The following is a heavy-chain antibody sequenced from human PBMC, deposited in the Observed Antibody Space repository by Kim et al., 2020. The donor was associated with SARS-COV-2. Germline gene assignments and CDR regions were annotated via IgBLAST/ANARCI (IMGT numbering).Heavy chain of an antibody. D-gene: IGHD3-22*01. CDR1: GGSISSGDYY. V-gene: IGHV4-30-4*01. CDR3: ASISSCYYDSSGYYYVCRNAFDF. Sequence: SETLSLTCTVSGGSISSGDYYWSWIRQPPGKGLEWIGYIYYSGSTYYNPSLKSRVTISVDTSKNQFSLKLSSVTAADTAVYYCASISSCYYDSSGYYYVCRNAFDFWGQGTMVTVSS. CDR2: IYYSGST. J-gene: IGHJ3*01.